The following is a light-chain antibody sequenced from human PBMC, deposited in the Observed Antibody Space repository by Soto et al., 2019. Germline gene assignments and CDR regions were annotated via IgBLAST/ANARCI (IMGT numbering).Light chain of an antibody. Sequence: QSALTQPASVSGSPGQSITISCTGTSSDVGGYNYVSWYQQHPGKAPKLMIYGVSNRPSGVSSRFSGPKSGNTASLTISALQAEDEADYYCSSYTSSTTWVFGGGTKLTVL. J-gene: IGLJ3*02. CDR2: GVS. CDR3: SSYTSSTTWV. CDR1: SSDVGGYNY. V-gene: IGLV2-14*01.